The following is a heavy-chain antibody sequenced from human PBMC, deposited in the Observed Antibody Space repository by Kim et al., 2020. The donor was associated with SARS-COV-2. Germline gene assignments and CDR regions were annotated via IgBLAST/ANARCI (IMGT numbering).Heavy chain of an antibody. Sequence: GGSLRLSCAASGFTFTSHTLHWVRQAPGKGLEWLAGISCFGTDLYYADSVQGRFTISRDNSKNILYLQMRSLRPEDTAVYYCARVPGHYYSPFSAAWGQGSPVTVYS. CDR2: ISCFGTDL. CDR3: ARVPGHYYSPFSAA. V-gene: IGHV3-30*04. CDR1: GFTFTSHT. J-gene: IGHJ5*02. D-gene: IGHD2-21*02.